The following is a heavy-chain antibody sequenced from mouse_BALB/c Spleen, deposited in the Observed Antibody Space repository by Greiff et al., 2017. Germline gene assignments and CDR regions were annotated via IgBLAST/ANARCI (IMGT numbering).Heavy chain of an antibody. CDR2: ISYSGST. V-gene: IGHV3-2*02. Sequence: EVKLQESGPGLVKPSQSLSLTCTVTGYSITSDYAWNWIRQFPGNKLEWMGYISYSGSTSYNPSLKSRISITRDTSKNQFFLQLNSVTTEDTATYYCARRNYFEVFDYWGQGTTLTVSA. D-gene: IGHD1-1*01. J-gene: IGHJ2*01. CDR1: GYSITSDYA. CDR3: ARRNYFEVFDY.